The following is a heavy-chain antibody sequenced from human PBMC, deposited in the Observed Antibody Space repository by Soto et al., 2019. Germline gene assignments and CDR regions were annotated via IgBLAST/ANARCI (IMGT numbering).Heavy chain of an antibody. CDR1: GGSISSYY. V-gene: IGHV4-59*01. D-gene: IGHD3-10*01. Sequence: SETLSLTCTVSGGSISSYYWSWIRQPPGKGLEWIGYIYYSGNTNYNPSLKSRVTISVDTSKNQFSLKLSSVTAADTAVYYCARVNYYGSGSYYVDYWGQGTLVTVSS. CDR3: ARVNYYGSGSYYVDY. CDR2: IYYSGNT. J-gene: IGHJ4*02.